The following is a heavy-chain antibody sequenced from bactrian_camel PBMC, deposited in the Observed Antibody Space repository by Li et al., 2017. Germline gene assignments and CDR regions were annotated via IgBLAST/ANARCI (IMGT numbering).Heavy chain of an antibody. CDR2: WNSDGRT. D-gene: IGHD6*01. CDR1: GYTYKNNC. Sequence: HVQLVESGGGSVQAGGSLRLSCAASGYTYKNNCMGWFRQVPGKQREGVAAWNSDGRTSYADSVKGRFTISQDNAKNTVYLQMNNLQPEDTAMYYCAEGRGSRGEHCYSLNYWGQGTQVTVS. CDR3: AEGRGSRGEHCYSLNY. J-gene: IGHJ4*01. V-gene: IGHV3S53*01.